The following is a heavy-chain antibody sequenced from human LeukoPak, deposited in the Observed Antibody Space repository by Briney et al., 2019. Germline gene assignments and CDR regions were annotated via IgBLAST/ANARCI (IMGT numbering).Heavy chain of an antibody. D-gene: IGHD1-26*01. V-gene: IGHV3-30*18. CDR3: AKDRVGAADY. CDR1: GFTFSSYS. CDR2: ISYDGSNK. J-gene: IGHJ4*02. Sequence: PGGSLRLSCAASGFTFSSYSMNWVRQAPGKGLGWVAVISYDGSNKYYADSVKGRFTISRDNSKNTLYLQMNSLRAEDTAVYYCAKDRVGAADYWGQGTPVTVSS.